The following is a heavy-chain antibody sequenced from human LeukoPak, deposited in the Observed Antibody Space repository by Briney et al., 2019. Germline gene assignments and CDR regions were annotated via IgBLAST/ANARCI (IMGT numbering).Heavy chain of an antibody. CDR2: IKQDGSEK. Sequence: GGSLRLSCAASGFTFSSYWMSWVRQAPGKWLEWVANIKQDGSEKYYVDSVKGRFTISRDNAKNSLYLQMNSLRAEDTAVYYCASELAHCVGDCLQNWGQGTLVTVSS. D-gene: IGHD2-21*02. V-gene: IGHV3-7*01. CDR3: ASELAHCVGDCLQN. CDR1: GFTFSSYW. J-gene: IGHJ4*02.